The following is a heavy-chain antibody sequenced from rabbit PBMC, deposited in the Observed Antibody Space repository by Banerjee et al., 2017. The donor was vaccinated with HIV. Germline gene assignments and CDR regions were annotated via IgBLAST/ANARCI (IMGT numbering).Heavy chain of an antibody. J-gene: IGHJ4*01. V-gene: IGHV1S40*01. CDR3: ARDAGAAGGGYAMNYFNL. CDR2: IYAGSSGST. CDR1: GFSFSSSYY. Sequence: QSLEESGGDLVKPGASLTLTCTASGFSFSSSYYMCWVRQAPGKGLEWIACIYAGSSGSTWYASWAKGRFTISKTSSTTVTLQMTSLTAADTATYFCARDAGAAGGGYAMNYFNLWGQGTLVTVS. D-gene: IGHD8-1*01.